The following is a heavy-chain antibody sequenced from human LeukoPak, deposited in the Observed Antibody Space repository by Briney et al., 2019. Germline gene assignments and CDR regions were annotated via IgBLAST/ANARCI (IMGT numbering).Heavy chain of an antibody. V-gene: IGHV3-15*01. D-gene: IGHD7-27*01. CDR1: GFTFSNAW. J-gene: IGHJ4*02. Sequence: PGGSLRLSCAASGFTFSNAWMSWVRQAPGKGLEWVGRIKSKTDGGTTDYAAPVKGRFTISRDDSKNTLYLQMNSLKTEDTAVYYCTTDAGSLGWASFDYWGQGTLVTVSS. CDR3: TTDAGSLGWASFDY. CDR2: IKSKTDGGTT.